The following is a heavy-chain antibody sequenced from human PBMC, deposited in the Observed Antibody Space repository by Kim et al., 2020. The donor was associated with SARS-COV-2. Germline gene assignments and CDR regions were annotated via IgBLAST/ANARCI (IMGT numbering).Heavy chain of an antibody. CDR1: GFTFSSYA. CDR3: AKTRPDSSGWQGDFGY. D-gene: IGHD6-19*01. CDR2: IDSSGDST. Sequence: GGSLRLSCAASGFTFSSYAMSWVRQAPGKGLEWVSGIDSSGDSTYYADSVKGRFTIFRDNTKNTLFLQMNSLRAEDTAVFYCAKTRPDSSGWQGDFGYWGQGTLVTVSS. J-gene: IGHJ4*02. V-gene: IGHV3-23*01.